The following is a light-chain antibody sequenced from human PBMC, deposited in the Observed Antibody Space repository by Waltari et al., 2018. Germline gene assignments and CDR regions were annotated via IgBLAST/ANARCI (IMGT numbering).Light chain of an antibody. CDR2: EVS. CDR3: SSYAGGNDVG. CDR1: STDVGVHIY. J-gene: IGLJ2*01. V-gene: IGLV2-8*01. Sequence: QSALTQPPSASGSPGQSVTSPCTGTSTDVGVHIYVSWYQQFPGKAPNLIIYEVSNRPSGVPDRFSGSKSGNTASLTVSGLQAEDEGYYYCSSYAGGNDVGFGGGTKLTVL.